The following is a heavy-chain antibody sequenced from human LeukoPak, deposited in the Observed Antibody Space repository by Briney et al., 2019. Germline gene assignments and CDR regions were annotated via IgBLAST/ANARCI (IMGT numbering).Heavy chain of an antibody. V-gene: IGHV3-30-3*01. CDR3: DPHDSSSHF. J-gene: IGHJ4*02. CDR2: ISSDGSNK. CDR1: GFTFSIYA. D-gene: IGHD6-6*01. Sequence: QPGGSLRLSCVASGFTFSIYAMHWVRQAPGKGLEWVAFISSDGSNKYYADSVKGRFTISRDNSKNTLYLQMNSLRDEDTAVYYCDPHDSSSHFGGQGTLVTVSS.